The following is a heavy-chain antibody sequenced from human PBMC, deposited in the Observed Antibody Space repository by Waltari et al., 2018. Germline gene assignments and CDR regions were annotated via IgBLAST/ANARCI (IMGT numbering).Heavy chain of an antibody. Sequence: EVQVVESGGGLVQPGGSMKLSCATSGFSFSASTIHWVRPTPGRGLEWVGRIRRQPFNYATAYSESVKGRFTISRDDSKNTAYLQMNNLMTEDTAVYYCSGGEVTGTDFWGQGTLVTVSS. CDR2: IRRQPFNYAT. CDR1: GFSFSAST. D-gene: IGHD1-1*01. CDR3: SGGEVTGTDF. V-gene: IGHV3-73*01. J-gene: IGHJ4*02.